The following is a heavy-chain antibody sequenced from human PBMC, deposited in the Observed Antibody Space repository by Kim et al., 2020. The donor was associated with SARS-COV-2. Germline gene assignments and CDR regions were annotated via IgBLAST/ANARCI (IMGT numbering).Heavy chain of an antibody. J-gene: IGHJ4*02. CDR1: GGTFSSYA. V-gene: IGHV1-69*13. Sequence: SVKVSCKASGGTFSSYAISWVRQAPGQGLEWMGGIIPIFGTANYAQKFQGRVTITADESTSTAYMELSSLRSEDTAVYYCASSPTGYGSAVFDYWGQGTLVTVSS. D-gene: IGHD3-10*01. CDR3: ASSPTGYGSAVFDY. CDR2: IIPIFGTA.